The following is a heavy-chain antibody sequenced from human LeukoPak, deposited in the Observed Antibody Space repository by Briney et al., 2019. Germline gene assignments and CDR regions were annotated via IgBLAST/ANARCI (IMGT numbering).Heavy chain of an antibody. Sequence: GGSLRLSCAASGFTFNNYAMSWVRQAPGKGLEWVSAISGSGGTTYYADSVKGRFTISRDNAKNSLYLQMNSLRAEDTAVYYCARELHPGVVVTAILGPYYYGMDVWGQGTTVTVSS. CDR1: GFTFNNYA. CDR2: ISGSGGTT. J-gene: IGHJ6*02. V-gene: IGHV3-23*01. D-gene: IGHD2-21*02. CDR3: ARELHPGVVVTAILGPYYYGMDV.